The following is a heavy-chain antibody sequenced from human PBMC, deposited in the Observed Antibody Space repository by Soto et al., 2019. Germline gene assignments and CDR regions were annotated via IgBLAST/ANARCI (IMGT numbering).Heavy chain of an antibody. CDR1: GFTFSSYA. Sequence: PGGSLRLSCAASGFTFSSYAMSWVRQAPGKGLEWVSAISGSGGSTYYADSLKGRFTISRDNSKNTLYLQMNSLRAEDTAVYYCAKDLTHSYVDIVATPGGYYFDYWGQGTLVTVSS. CDR2: ISGSGGST. CDR3: AKDLTHSYVDIVATPGGYYFDY. D-gene: IGHD5-12*01. V-gene: IGHV3-23*01. J-gene: IGHJ4*02.